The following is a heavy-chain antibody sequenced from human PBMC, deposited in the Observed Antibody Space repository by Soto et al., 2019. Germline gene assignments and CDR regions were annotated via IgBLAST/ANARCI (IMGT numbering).Heavy chain of an antibody. CDR2: INAGNGNT. V-gene: IGHV1-3*01. D-gene: IGHD5-12*01. CDR1: GYTFTSYA. Sequence: GASVKVSCKASGYTFTSYAMHWVRQAPGQRLEWMGWINAGNGNTKYSQKFQGRVTITRDTSASTAYMELSSLRSEDTAVYYCARDLEAIVATIGSYYYYGMDVWGQGTTVTVSS. CDR3: ARDLEAIVATIGSYYYYGMDV. J-gene: IGHJ6*02.